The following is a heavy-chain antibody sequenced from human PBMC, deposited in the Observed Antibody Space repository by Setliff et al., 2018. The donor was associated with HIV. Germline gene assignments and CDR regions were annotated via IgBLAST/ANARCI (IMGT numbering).Heavy chain of an antibody. D-gene: IGHD3-22*01. J-gene: IGHJ1*01. CDR1: GYSLTDLS. Sequence: ASVKVSCKVSGYSLTDLSIHWVRQAPGKGLDWMGGSDPEDGETVYAQKLQGRVTMTEDTSTDTAYMELSSLRSEDTAMYYCATIRAYYYDSSGQEYFQYWGHGTLVTVSS. V-gene: IGHV1-24*01. CDR3: ATIRAYYYDSSGQEYFQY. CDR2: SDPEDGET.